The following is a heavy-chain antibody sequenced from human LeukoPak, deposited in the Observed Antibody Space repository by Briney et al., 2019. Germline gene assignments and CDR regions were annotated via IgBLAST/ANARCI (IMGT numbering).Heavy chain of an antibody. CDR3: ARESFGYSSDY. CDR1: GYSISSGYY. J-gene: IGHJ4*02. D-gene: IGHD6-13*01. Sequence: SETLSLTCTVSGYSISSGYYWGWIRQPPGKGLEWIGSIYHSGSTYYNPSLKSRVTISVDTSKNQFSLKLSSVTAADTAVYYCARESFGYSSDYWGQGTLVTVSS. CDR2: IYHSGST. V-gene: IGHV4-38-2*02.